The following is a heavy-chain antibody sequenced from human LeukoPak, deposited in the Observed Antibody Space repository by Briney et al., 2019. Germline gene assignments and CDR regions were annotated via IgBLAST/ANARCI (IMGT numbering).Heavy chain of an antibody. CDR3: ARAGSYLAY. Sequence: GALILSCAASGFTFISYWMSWVRQAPGKGLEWVANIKQDGSEKYYVDSVKGRFTISRDNAKNSLYLQMNSLRAEDTAVYYCARAGSYLAYGGKETLFTVSS. J-gene: IGHJ4*02. V-gene: IGHV3-7*04. CDR2: IKQDGSEK. CDR1: GFTFISYW.